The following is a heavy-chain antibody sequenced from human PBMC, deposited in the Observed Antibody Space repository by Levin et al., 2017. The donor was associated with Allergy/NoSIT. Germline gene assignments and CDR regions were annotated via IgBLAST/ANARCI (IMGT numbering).Heavy chain of an antibody. D-gene: IGHD2-15*01. J-gene: IGHJ4*02. CDR1: GFTFSSYW. V-gene: IGHV3-7*01. CDR2: IKQDGSEK. Sequence: GALRLSCAASGFTFSSYWMSWVRQAPGKGLEWVANIKQDGSEKYYVDSVKGRFTISRDNAKNSLYLQMNSLRAEDTAVYYCARAGYCSGGSCYSGDYWGQGTLVTVSS. CDR3: ARAGYCSGGSCYSGDY.